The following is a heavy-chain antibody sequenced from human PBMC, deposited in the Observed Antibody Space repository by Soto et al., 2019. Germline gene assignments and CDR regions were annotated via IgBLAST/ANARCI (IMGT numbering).Heavy chain of an antibody. D-gene: IGHD6-19*01. CDR2: IYPGDSDT. V-gene: IGHV5-51*01. Sequence: GESLKISCQTAGYSFSGYWIGWVRQMPGKGLEWMGIIYPGDSDTRYSPSFQGQVTISADKSISTAYLQWTSLKASDTAMYYCARHSGAVKPDYWGRGTLVTVSS. CDR1: GYSFSGYW. CDR3: ARHSGAVKPDY. J-gene: IGHJ4*02.